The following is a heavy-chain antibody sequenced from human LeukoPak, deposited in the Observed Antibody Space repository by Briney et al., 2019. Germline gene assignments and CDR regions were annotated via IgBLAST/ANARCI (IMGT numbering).Heavy chain of an antibody. CDR1: GYSISSGYY. J-gene: IGHJ4*02. CDR3: ARGGDGYSGYALDY. CDR2: IYHSGST. D-gene: IGHD5-12*01. Sequence: SETLSLTCTVSGYSISSGYYWGWIRQSPGKGLEWIGSIYHSGSTYYNPSLKSRVTISVDTSKNQFSLKLSSVTAADTAVYYCARGGDGYSGYALDYWGQGTLVTVSS. V-gene: IGHV4-38-2*02.